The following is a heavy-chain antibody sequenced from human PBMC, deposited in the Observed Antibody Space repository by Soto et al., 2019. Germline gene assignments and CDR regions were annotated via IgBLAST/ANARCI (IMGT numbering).Heavy chain of an antibody. CDR2: ITTNGHT. V-gene: IGHV3-23*01. J-gene: IGHJ4*02. Sequence: EVHLLESGGVLVQPGESLRLSCETSGFTFSNCVMTWLRQPPGKRLEWVSVITTNGHTDYADSVKGRFTISRDNTKNTVYLQMNSLRAEDTAVYYCAKGLLNGRWYAADWGQGTLVTVSS. CDR3: AKGLLNGRWYAAD. D-gene: IGHD6-13*01. CDR1: GFTFSNCV.